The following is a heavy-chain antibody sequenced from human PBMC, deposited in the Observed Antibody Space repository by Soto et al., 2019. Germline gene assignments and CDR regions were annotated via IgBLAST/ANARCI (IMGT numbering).Heavy chain of an antibody. CDR1: GYTFTGYY. CDR2: INPNSGAT. D-gene: IGHD3-3*01. V-gene: IGHV1-2*02. Sequence: SSVKVSCKASGYTFTGYYLHWVRQAPGQRLEWMGWINPNSGATNYAENLQGRVTLTRDTSISTAYMELTRLTSEDTAVYYCAKSIIRFLEWSSPFDSWGQGTLVTVSS. J-gene: IGHJ5*01. CDR3: AKSIIRFLEWSSPFDS.